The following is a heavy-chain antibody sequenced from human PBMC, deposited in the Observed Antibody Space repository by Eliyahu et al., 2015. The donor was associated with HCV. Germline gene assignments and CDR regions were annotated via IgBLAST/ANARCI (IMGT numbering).Heavy chain of an antibody. D-gene: IGHD3-9*01. V-gene: IGHV4-39*01. CDR3: AKRRVDYDILTGYYPYDMDV. CDR1: GASISSASYS. J-gene: IGHJ6*02. Sequence: QVQLQESGPGLVKPSETLSLTCTISGASISSASYSWGWVRQPPGKGLEWVGTVSYSGGTYYSPSVKSRVTISINTSKNQFSLNLRSVTAADTAVYYCAKRRVDYDILTGYYPYDMDVWGQGTTVTVSS. CDR2: VSYSGGT.